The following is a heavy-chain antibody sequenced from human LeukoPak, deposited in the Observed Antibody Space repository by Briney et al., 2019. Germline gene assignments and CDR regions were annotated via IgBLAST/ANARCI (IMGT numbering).Heavy chain of an antibody. CDR3: VIDTVGYGAAFDY. D-gene: IGHD5-18*01. CDR2: ISSSGDTM. Sequence: PGGSLRLSCAASGFTFGDYYMTWIRQAPGKGLEWISYISSSGDTMHYADSVKGRFTISRDNARNSLYLQMNSLRAEDTAVYYCVIDTVGYGAAFDYWGQETLVTVSS. CDR1: GFTFGDYY. J-gene: IGHJ4*02. V-gene: IGHV3-11*04.